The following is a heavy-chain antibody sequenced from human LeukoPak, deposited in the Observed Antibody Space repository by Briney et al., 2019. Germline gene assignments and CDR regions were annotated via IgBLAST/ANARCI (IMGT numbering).Heavy chain of an antibody. CDR1: GYSFSDYW. D-gene: IGHD3-3*01. V-gene: IGHV5-51*01. CDR3: ARHASHYDFWSGYYSGSIINWFDP. CDR2: IYPGDSET. J-gene: IGHJ5*02. Sequence: GESLKISCKASGYSFSDYWIGWVRHMPGKGLEWMTIIYPGDSETRYSPSLQGQVTISADKSINTVYLQWNSLRASDTAMYYCARHASHYDFWSGYYSGSIINWFDPWGQGALVTVSS.